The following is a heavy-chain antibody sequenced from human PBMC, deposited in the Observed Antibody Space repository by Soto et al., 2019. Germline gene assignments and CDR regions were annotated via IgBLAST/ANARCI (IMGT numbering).Heavy chain of an antibody. CDR3: ARGLAAAPYVDDAFDI. V-gene: IGHV1-69*12. J-gene: IGHJ3*02. CDR1: GGTFSSYA. Sequence: QVQLVQSGAEVKKPGSSVKVSCKASGGTFSSYAISWVRQAPGQGLEWMGGIIPIFGTANYAQKFQGRVTITADESTSTAYMELSSLRSEDTAMYYCARGLAAAPYVDDAFDIWGQGTMVTVSS. CDR2: IIPIFGTA. D-gene: IGHD6-13*01.